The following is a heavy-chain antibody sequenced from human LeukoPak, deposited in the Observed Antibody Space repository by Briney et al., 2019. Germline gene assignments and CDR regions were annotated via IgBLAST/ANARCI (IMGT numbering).Heavy chain of an antibody. J-gene: IGHJ4*02. Sequence: PGGSLRLSCAASGFTFSSYWMTWVRQAPGKGLEWVANIKQNGSEKYYVDSVKGRFTISRGNAKNSLYLQMNSLRAEDTAVYYCARGINDGSGSYYNPAGDYWGQGTLVTVSS. D-gene: IGHD3-10*01. V-gene: IGHV3-7*01. CDR2: IKQNGSEK. CDR1: GFTFSSYW. CDR3: ARGINDGSGSYYNPAGDY.